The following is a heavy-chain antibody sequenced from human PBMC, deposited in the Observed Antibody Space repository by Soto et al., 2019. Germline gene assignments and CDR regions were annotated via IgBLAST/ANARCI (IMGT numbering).Heavy chain of an antibody. CDR2: IFSNDEK. CDR1: GFSLSNARMG. Sequence: SGPTVVNPAETLTLTCTVSGFSLSNARMGVSWIRQPPGKALEWLAHIFSNDEKSYSTSPKRRLTISKDTSKSQVVLTMTHMDPVETATYYCPRISEGQQLEGPGRIDYWGRGTLVTGSS. V-gene: IGHV2-26*01. D-gene: IGHD6-13*01. CDR3: PRISEGQQLEGPGRIDY. J-gene: IGHJ4*01.